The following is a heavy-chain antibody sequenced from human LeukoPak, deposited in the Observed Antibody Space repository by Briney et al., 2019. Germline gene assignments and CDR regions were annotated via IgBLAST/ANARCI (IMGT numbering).Heavy chain of an antibody. Sequence: ASVKVSCKASGYTFTSYGISWVRQAPGQGLEWMGWISAYNGNTNYAQKFQGRVTMTRDTSTSTVYMELSSLRSEDTAVYYCARDGSRGSYVNWGQGTLVTVSS. D-gene: IGHD1-26*01. CDR2: ISAYNGNT. J-gene: IGHJ4*02. CDR1: GYTFTSYG. V-gene: IGHV1-18*01. CDR3: ARDGSRGSYVN.